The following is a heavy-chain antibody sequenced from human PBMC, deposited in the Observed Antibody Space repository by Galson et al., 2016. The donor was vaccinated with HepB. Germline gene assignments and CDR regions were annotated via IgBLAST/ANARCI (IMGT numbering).Heavy chain of an antibody. CDR2: IIPIFGTA. J-gene: IGHJ5*02. V-gene: IGHV1-69*13. CDR3: VKEGKAGIANH. CDR1: GGTFSSFA. D-gene: IGHD6-13*01. Sequence: SVKVSCKASGGTFSSFALSWVRQASGQGLEWMGGIIPIFGTANYAQKFQGRVMITADESTSTAYMEVSSLRSEDTAVYYCVKEGKAGIANHWGQGTLVTVSS.